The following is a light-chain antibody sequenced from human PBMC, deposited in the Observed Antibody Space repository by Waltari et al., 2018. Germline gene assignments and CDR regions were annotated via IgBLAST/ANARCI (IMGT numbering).Light chain of an antibody. Sequence: DIQMTQSPSTLSTSVGDRVTITCRASQSISSWLAWYQHKPGKAPKLLIYKASNLESGVPSRFRGSGSGTEFTLTISSLQPDDVATYYCQHYNSPPYTFGQGTKLE. J-gene: IGKJ2*01. CDR1: QSISSW. CDR3: QHYNSPPYT. V-gene: IGKV1-5*03. CDR2: KAS.